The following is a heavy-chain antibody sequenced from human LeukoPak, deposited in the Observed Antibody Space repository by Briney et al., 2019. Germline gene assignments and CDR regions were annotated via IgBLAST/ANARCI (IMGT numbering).Heavy chain of an antibody. Sequence: SETLSLTCTVSGGSINSNYWSWIRQPPEKGLEWIGYISYSGSTNYNPSLKSRVTISLDTSKSQFSLNLTSVTAADTAVYYCARLSAAVHLGAFDLWGQGTMVTVSS. D-gene: IGHD3-3*01. V-gene: IGHV4-59*01. J-gene: IGHJ3*01. CDR1: GGSINSNY. CDR2: ISYSGST. CDR3: ARLSAAVHLGAFDL.